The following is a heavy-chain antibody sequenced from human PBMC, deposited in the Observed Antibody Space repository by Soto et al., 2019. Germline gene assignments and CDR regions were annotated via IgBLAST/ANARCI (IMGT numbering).Heavy chain of an antibody. CDR2: IDPGDSYR. V-gene: IGHV5-10-1*01. CDR1: FW. Sequence: FWVGRVSKMPGKGLEWMGRIDPGDSYRNYSPSFKGHVTISADKSISTAYLQWSSLKASDTAIYYCARLSCSRTTCYSGLAVRRHGTTVPVSS. J-gene: IGHJ6*02. CDR3: ARLSCSRTTCYSGLAV. D-gene: IGHD2-2*01.